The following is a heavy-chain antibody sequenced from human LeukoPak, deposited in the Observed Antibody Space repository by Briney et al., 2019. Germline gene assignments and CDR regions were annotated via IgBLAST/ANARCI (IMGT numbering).Heavy chain of an antibody. Sequence: SEALSLTCTVSGGSISSYYWSWIRRPPGKGLEWLGYVDYSGSTAYNPSLNGRVAISPDTSKNQFSLKLRSVTAADTAVYYCARLNGGNWGPGILVTVSS. CDR1: GGSISSYY. V-gene: IGHV4-59*08. J-gene: IGHJ4*02. CDR3: ARLNGGN. D-gene: IGHD4-23*01. CDR2: VDYSGST.